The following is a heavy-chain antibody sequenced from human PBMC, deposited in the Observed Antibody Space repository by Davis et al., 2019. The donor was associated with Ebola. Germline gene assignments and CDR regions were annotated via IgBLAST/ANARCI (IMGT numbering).Heavy chain of an antibody. CDR1: GFTFSSSA. V-gene: IGHV3-23*01. D-gene: IGHD1-26*01. CDR3: GRGTVVGATGVDY. J-gene: IGHJ4*02. Sequence: GGSLRLSCSASGFTFSSSAMSWVRQAPGKGLEWVSAISGAGDSTYYAGSVQGRFAISRDNSKNTLFLQMNSLGAEDTAVYYCGRGTVVGATGVDYWGQGTLVTVSS. CDR2: ISGAGDST.